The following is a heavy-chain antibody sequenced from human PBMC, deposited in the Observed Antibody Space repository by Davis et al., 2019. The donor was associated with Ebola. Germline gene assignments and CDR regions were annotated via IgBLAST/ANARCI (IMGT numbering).Heavy chain of an antibody. CDR1: GGSISSSNW. D-gene: IGHD6-13*01. V-gene: IGHV4-4*02. CDR2: IYHSGST. J-gene: IGHJ2*01. CDR3: ARVTQQQLYFDL. Sequence: MPSETLSLTCAVSGGSISSSNWWSWVRQPPGKGLEWIGEIYHSGSTNYNPSLKRRVTISVDKSKNQFSLKLSSVTAADTAVYYCARVTQQQLYFDLWGRGTLVTVSS.